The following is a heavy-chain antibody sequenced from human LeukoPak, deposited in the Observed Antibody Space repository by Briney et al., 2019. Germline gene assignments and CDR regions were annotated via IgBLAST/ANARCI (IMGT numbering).Heavy chain of an antibody. CDR1: GGSISSYY. J-gene: IGHJ4*02. D-gene: IGHD3-22*01. CDR3: ARLILPNYYDSSGHFDY. V-gene: IGHV4-59*08. CDR2: IYYSGST. Sequence: SETLSLTCTVSGGSISSYYWSWIRQPPGKGLEWIGYIYYSGSTNYNPSLKSRVTISVDTSKNQFSLKLSSVTAADTAVYYCARLILPNYYDSSGHFDYWGQGTLVTVSP.